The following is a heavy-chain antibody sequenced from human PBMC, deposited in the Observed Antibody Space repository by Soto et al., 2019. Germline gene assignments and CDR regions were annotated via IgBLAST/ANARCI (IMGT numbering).Heavy chain of an antibody. D-gene: IGHD3-10*01. J-gene: IGHJ4*01. CDR2: ISGSGETP. Sequence: GGSLRLSCAASGFTFSNYPMSWVRQAPGKGLGWVSGISGSGETPYYADSVKGRFTISRDNYKNMLYLQMNSLRAEDTAVYYCAKDRRITMVREVLRAFDSWGQGNLVTVSS. CDR1: GFTFSNYP. CDR3: AKDRRITMVREVLRAFDS. V-gene: IGHV3-23*01.